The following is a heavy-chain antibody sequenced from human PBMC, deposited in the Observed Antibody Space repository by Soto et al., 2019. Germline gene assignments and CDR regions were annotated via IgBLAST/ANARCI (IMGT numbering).Heavy chain of an antibody. D-gene: IGHD3-22*01. V-gene: IGHV3-13*01. CDR2: IGTAGDT. CDR3: ARAKGYYYDSGDPTAFDI. J-gene: IGHJ3*02. Sequence: GGSLRLSCAASGFTFSSYDMHWVRQATGKGLEWVSAIGTAGDTYYPGSVKGRFTISRENAKNSLYLQMNSLRAGDTAVYYCARAKGYYYDSGDPTAFDIWGQGTMVTVS. CDR1: GFTFSSYD.